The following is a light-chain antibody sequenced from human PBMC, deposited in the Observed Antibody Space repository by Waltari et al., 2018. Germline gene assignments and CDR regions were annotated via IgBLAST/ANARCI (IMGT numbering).Light chain of an antibody. CDR1: SSDIGTYNH. CDR2: DVS. J-gene: IGLJ3*02. Sequence: QSALTQPASVSGSPGQSITISCTGTSSDIGTYNHSSWYQQHPGKAPQIMISDVSDRPSGVSNRFSGSKSGNTASLTISGLQAEDEADYYCVSYTGSNNLVFGGGTKLTVL. CDR3: VSYTGSNNLV. V-gene: IGLV2-14*03.